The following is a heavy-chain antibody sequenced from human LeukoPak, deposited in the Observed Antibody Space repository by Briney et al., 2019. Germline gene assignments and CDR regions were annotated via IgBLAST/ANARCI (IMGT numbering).Heavy chain of an antibody. CDR2: INHSGST. CDR1: GGSISSGGYY. D-gene: IGHD2-2*03. CDR3: ARRGYCSSTSCYGYYYYGMDV. J-gene: IGHJ6*02. V-gene: IGHV4-39*07. Sequence: SETLSLTCTVSGGSISSGGYYWSWIRQPPGKGLEWIGEINHSGSTNYNPSLKSRVTISVDTSKNQFSLKLSSVTAADTAVYYCARRGYCSSTSCYGYYYYGMDVWGQGTTVTVSS.